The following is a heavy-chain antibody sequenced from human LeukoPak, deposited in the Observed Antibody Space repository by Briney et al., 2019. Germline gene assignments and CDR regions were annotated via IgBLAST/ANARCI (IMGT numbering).Heavy chain of an antibody. CDR3: AIFPYSSGWPAPRRYGMDV. J-gene: IGHJ6*02. Sequence: GGSLRLSCAASGFTFSSYAMHWVRQAPGKGLEWVAVISYDGSNKYYADSVKGRFTISRDNSKNTLYLQMNSLRAEDTAVYYCAIFPYSSGWPAPRRYGMDVWGQGTTVTVSS. CDR2: ISYDGSNK. D-gene: IGHD6-19*01. CDR1: GFTFSSYA. V-gene: IGHV3-30-3*01.